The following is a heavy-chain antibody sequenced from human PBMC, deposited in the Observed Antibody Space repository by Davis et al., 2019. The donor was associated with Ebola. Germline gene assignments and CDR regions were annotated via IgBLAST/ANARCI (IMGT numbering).Heavy chain of an antibody. CDR1: GFSFSSYW. Sequence: HTGGSLRLSCAASGFSFSSYWMHWVRQAPGKGLVWVSRIKTDGSVTGYGDSVQGRFTISRDNAKNTLYLQMNDLRAEDTAVYYCAREGKIFGCDYWGQGALVTVSS. CDR2: IKTDGSVT. V-gene: IGHV3-74*01. CDR3: AREGKIFGCDY. D-gene: IGHD3-3*01. J-gene: IGHJ4*02.